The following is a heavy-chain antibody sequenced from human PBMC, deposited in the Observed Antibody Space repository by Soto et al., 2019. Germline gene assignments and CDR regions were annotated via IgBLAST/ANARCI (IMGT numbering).Heavy chain of an antibody. V-gene: IGHV1-69*01. D-gene: IGHD3-3*01. CDR1: GGTFSSYA. J-gene: IGHJ4*02. CDR3: ARDRGLGWSGYYRSLLGY. CDR2: IIPIFGTA. Sequence: QVQLVQSGAEVKKPGSSVKVSCKASGGTFSSYAISWVRQAPGQGLEWMGGIIPIFGTANYAQKFQGRGTITADESSSTAYMELSSLRSEDTAVYYCARDRGLGWSGYYRSLLGYWGQGTLVTVSS.